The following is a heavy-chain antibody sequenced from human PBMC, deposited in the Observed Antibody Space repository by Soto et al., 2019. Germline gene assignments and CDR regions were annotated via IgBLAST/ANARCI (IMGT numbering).Heavy chain of an antibody. CDR1: GYTFTSYG. CDR2: ISAYNGNT. CDR3: ARSNPSDYYYYGMDV. Sequence: GASVKVSCKASGYTFTSYGISWVRQAPGQGLEWMGWISAYNGNTNYAQKFQGRVTITADESTSTAYMELSSLRSEDTAVYYCARSNPSDYYYYGMDVWGQGTTVTVSS. J-gene: IGHJ6*02. V-gene: IGHV1-18*01.